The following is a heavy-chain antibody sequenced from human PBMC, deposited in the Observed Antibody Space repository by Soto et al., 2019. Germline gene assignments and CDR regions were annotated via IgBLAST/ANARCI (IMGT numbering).Heavy chain of an antibody. J-gene: IGHJ5*02. D-gene: IGHD3-3*02. CDR1: GFSFSSVA. Sequence: EVQLLESGGGRVQPGGSLRLSCAASGFSFSSVAMNWVRQAPGKGLEWVSFISGGGGNTDYADSVKGRFRVSRGNSRSTLILENHRPRGGGKGIYFWAKGRSALPIFVPLGQGGPGTVS. V-gene: IGHV3-23*01. CDR2: ISGGGGNT. CDR3: AKGRSALPIFVP.